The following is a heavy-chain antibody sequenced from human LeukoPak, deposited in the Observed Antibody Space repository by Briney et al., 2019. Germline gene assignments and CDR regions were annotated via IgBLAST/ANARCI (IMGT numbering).Heavy chain of an antibody. Sequence: ASVKVSCKASGYTFTSYGISWVRQAPGQGLEWMGWISAYNGNTNYAQKFQGRVTLTRDMSTSTDYLELSSLRSEDTAVYYCASTSVDGYPIDYWGQGTLVTVSS. J-gene: IGHJ4*02. CDR3: ASTSVDGYPIDY. CDR2: ISAYNGNT. D-gene: IGHD5-24*01. V-gene: IGHV1-18*01. CDR1: GYTFTSYG.